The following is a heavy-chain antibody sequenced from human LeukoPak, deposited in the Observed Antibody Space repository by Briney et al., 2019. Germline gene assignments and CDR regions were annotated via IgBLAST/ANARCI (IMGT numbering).Heavy chain of an antibody. D-gene: IGHD3-22*01. CDR3: ARPHYYDSSGYFH. J-gene: IGHJ4*02. V-gene: IGHV3-30-3*01. Sequence: PGGSLRLSCAASGFTFSSYAMHWVRQAPGKGLEWVAVISYDGSNKYYADSVKGRFTISRDNSKNTLYLQMNSLRAEDTAVYYCARPHYYDSSGYFHWGQGALVTVSS. CDR1: GFTFSSYA. CDR2: ISYDGSNK.